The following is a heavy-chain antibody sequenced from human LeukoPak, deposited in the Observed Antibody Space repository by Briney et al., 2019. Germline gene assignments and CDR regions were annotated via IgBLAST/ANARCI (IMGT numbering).Heavy chain of an antibody. Sequence: PSETLSLTCTVSGGSISSYYWSWLRQPPGKGLEWSGYIYYSGSTNYNPSLKSRVTISADTSKNQFSLRLSSVTAADTAVYYCARRGIGYGDYLDYWGQGTLVTVSS. J-gene: IGHJ4*02. CDR2: IYYSGST. V-gene: IGHV4-59*01. CDR3: ARRGIGYGDYLDY. D-gene: IGHD4-17*01. CDR1: GGSISSYY.